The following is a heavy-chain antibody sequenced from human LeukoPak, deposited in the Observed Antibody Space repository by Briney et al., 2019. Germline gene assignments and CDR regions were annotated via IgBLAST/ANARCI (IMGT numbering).Heavy chain of an antibody. Sequence: PGGSLRLSCAASGFTFSSYAMSWVRQAPGKGLEWVSAISGSGGCTYYADSVKGRFTISRDNSKNTLYLQMNSLRAEDTAVYYCAKDSHWNYMGGGWFDPWGQGTLVTVSS. CDR1: GFTFSSYA. CDR3: AKDSHWNYMGGGWFDP. J-gene: IGHJ5*02. D-gene: IGHD1-7*01. CDR2: ISGSGGCT. V-gene: IGHV3-23*01.